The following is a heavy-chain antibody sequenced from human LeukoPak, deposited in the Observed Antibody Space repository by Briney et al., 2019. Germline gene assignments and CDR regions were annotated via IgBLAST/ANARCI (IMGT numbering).Heavy chain of an antibody. V-gene: IGHV4-38-2*02. Sequence: SETLSLTCTVSGYSISSGYYWGWIRQPPGKGLEWIGSIYHSGSTYYNPSLKSRVTISVDTSKNQFSLKLSSVTAADTAVYYCARDLVGYCSGGSCYSAFDIWGQGTMVTVSS. CDR3: ARDLVGYCSGGSCYSAFDI. CDR1: GYSISSGYY. J-gene: IGHJ3*02. D-gene: IGHD2-15*01. CDR2: IYHSGST.